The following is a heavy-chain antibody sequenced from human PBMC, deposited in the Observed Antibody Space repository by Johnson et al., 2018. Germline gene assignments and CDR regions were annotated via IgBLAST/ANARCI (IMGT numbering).Heavy chain of an antibody. V-gene: IGHV3-23*04. D-gene: IGHD1-26*01. CDR2: ISGNGGSI. J-gene: IGHJ6*02. CDR3: AKGHSPHIGSYCSLGMDV. Sequence: VQLVQSGGGLVQPGGSLTLSCAASGFIFSSYAMRWVRQAPGKGLEWVSSISGNGGSIYYADSVKGRFTISRDNSKNTLSLQMNSLRAEERAIYYCAKGHSPHIGSYCSLGMDVWGQGTTVIVSS. CDR1: GFIFSSYA.